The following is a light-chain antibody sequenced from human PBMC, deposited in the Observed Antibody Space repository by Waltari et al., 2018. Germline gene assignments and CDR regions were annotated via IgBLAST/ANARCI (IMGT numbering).Light chain of an antibody. CDR3: MQARQTPWT. V-gene: IGKV2-28*01. J-gene: IGKJ1*01. CDR1: QILLHSSGNTF. CDR2: LVS. Sequence: DIVMTQSPLSLSVPPGEPASISCRSSQILLHSSGNTFLDWYLQKPGQSPQLLIYLVSNRASGVPDRFSGSGSGTDFTLKISRVEAEDVGVYFCMQARQTPWTFGQGTKVEIK.